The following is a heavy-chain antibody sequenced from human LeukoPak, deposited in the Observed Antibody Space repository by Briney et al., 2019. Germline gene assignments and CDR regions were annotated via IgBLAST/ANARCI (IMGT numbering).Heavy chain of an antibody. V-gene: IGHV4-34*01. CDR3: AHGSSGYYLRAFDI. CDR2: INHSGST. D-gene: IGHD3-22*01. Sequence: SSETLSLTCAVYGGSFSGYYWSWIRQPPGKGLEWIGEINHSGSTNYNPSLKSRVTISVDTSKNQFSLKLSSVTAADTAVYYCAHGSSGYYLRAFDIWGQGTMVTVSS. CDR1: GGSFSGYY. J-gene: IGHJ3*02.